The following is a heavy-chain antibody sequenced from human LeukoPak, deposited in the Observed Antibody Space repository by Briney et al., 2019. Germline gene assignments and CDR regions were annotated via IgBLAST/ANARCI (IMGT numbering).Heavy chain of an antibody. D-gene: IGHD3-22*01. Sequence: KFQGRVTITRDTSASTAYVELSSLRSEDTAVYYCASLQDYYDSSGYGWFDPWGQGTLVTVSS. CDR3: ASLQDYYDSSGYGWFDP. V-gene: IGHV1-3*01. J-gene: IGHJ5*02.